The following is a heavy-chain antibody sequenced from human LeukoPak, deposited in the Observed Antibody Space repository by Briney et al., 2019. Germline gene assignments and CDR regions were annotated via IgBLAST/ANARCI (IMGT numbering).Heavy chain of an antibody. D-gene: IGHD5-18*01. Sequence: SETLSLTCAVYGGSFSGYYWSWIRQPPGKGLEWIGEINHSGSTNYNPSLKSRVTISVDTSKNQFSLKLSSVTAADTAVYYCARGEFGYSYGYGDFDYWGQGTLVTVSS. CDR2: INHSGST. J-gene: IGHJ4*02. V-gene: IGHV4-34*01. CDR3: ARGEFGYSYGYGDFDY. CDR1: GGSFSGYY.